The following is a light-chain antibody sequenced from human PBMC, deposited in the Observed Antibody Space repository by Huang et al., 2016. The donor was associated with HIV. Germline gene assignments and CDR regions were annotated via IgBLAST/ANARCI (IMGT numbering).Light chain of an antibody. CDR1: QSVRSY. CDR2: DAS. J-gene: IGKJ1*01. Sequence: EIVLTQSPATLSLSPGERATLSCRASQSVRSYLAWYQQKPGQAPRRLIYDASNRATGIPARFSGSGSGTDFTLTISSLEPEDFAVYYCQQRSNWSFGQGTKVEIK. CDR3: QQRSNWS. V-gene: IGKV3-11*01.